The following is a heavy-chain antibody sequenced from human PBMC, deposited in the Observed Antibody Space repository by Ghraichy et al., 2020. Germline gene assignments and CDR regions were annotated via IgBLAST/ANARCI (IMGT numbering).Heavy chain of an antibody. Sequence: SETLSLTCTVSGGSISSYYWSWIRQPPGKGLEWIGYIYYSGSTNYNPSLKSRVTISVDTSKNQFSLKLSSVIAADTAVYYCARGGAAAGNHWENWFDPWGQGTLVTVSS. J-gene: IGHJ5*02. V-gene: IGHV4-59*01. D-gene: IGHD6-13*01. CDR2: IYYSGST. CDR3: ARGGAAAGNHWENWFDP. CDR1: GGSISSYY.